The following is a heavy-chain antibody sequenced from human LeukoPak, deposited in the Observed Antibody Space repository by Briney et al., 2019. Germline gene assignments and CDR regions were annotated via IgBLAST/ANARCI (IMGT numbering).Heavy chain of an antibody. J-gene: IGHJ5*02. Sequence: SETLSLTCTVSGGSISSGRYYWNWLPQPAGKGLEWIGRMCTSGSTNYNPSLNSRATISLDTSKNQFSLTLSSVTAADTAVYYCAREGLAMVRGVIPKEAWGWFDPWGQGTLVTVSS. D-gene: IGHD3-10*01. V-gene: IGHV4-61*02. CDR2: MCTSGST. CDR3: AREGLAMVRGVIPKEAWGWFDP. CDR1: GGSISSGRYY.